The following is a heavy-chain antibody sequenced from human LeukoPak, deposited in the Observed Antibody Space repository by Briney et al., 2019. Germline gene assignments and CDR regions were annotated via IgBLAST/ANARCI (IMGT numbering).Heavy chain of an antibody. J-gene: IGHJ4*02. CDR3: ARSFDS. CDR1: GFTFSSHG. CDR2: IWYDGSDK. Sequence: GGSLRLSCAASGFTFSSHGMHWARQAPGKGLGWVAVIWYDGSDKYYADSVKGRFTISRDNSKNTLYLQMTSLRADDTAVYYCARSFDSWGQGTQVTVSS. D-gene: IGHD4-17*01. V-gene: IGHV3-33*01.